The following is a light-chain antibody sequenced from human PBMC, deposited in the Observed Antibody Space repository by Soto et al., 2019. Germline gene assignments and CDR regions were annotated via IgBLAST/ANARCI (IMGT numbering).Light chain of an antibody. V-gene: IGKV3-11*01. CDR1: QSVSSY. J-gene: IGKJ4*01. Sequence: EIVLTQSLATLSLSPGERATLSCRASQSVSSYLAWYQQKPGQAPRLLIYDASNRATGIPARFSGSGSGTDFTLTISSLEPEDFAVYYCQQRSNWPPVFGGGTKVEIK. CDR2: DAS. CDR3: QQRSNWPPV.